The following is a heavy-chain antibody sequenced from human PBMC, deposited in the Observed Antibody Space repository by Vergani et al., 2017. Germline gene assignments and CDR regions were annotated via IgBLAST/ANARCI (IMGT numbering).Heavy chain of an antibody. V-gene: IGHV1-69*13. J-gene: IGHJ4*02. CDR1: GYTFTSYG. Sequence: QVQLVQSGAEVKKPGASVKVSCKASGYTFTSYGISWVRQAPGQGLEWMGGIIPIFGTANYAQKFQGRVTITADESTSTAYMELSSLRSEDTAVYYCASGRSGYYFDYWGQGTLVTVSS. CDR3: ASGRSGYYFDY. CDR2: IIPIFGTA. D-gene: IGHD3-9*01.